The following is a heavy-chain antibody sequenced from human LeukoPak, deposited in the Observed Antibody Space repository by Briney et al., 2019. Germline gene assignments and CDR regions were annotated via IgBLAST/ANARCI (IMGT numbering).Heavy chain of an antibody. CDR1: GYSFIDYY. D-gene: IGHD6-13*01. CDR3: VRDAIAAAGTGG. CDR2: INPKSGGT. V-gene: IGHV1-2*02. J-gene: IGHJ4*02. Sequence: ASVKVSCKASGYSFIDYYMHWVRQAPGQGLEWTGWINPKSGGTNYAQNFQGRVTMTRDTSISTGYMELSGLRSDDRAVYYCVRDAIAAAGTGGWGQGTLVTVSS.